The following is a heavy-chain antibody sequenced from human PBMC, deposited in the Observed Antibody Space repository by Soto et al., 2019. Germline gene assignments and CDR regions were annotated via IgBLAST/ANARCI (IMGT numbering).Heavy chain of an antibody. V-gene: IGHV1-2*02. D-gene: IGHD5-12*01. J-gene: IGHJ4*02. Sequence: ASVKFSCKASGGTFSSYAISWVRQAPGQGLEWMGWINPNNGDTNYAQKFQGRVSMTRDTSTSTAYMELSSLRFDDTAVYYCARHSGYDYGFDYWGQGTLVTVSS. CDR2: INPNNGDT. CDR3: ARHSGYDYGFDY. CDR1: GGTFSSYA.